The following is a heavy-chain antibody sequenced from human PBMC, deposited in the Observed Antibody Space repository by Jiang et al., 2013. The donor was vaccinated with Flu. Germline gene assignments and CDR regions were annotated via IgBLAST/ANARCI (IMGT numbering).Heavy chain of an antibody. CDR1: GGSVTGYY. Sequence: VQLVESGPGLVKPSETLSLTCTVSGGSVTGYYWSWIRQPPGRGLQWIGYIYYQGNTHYNPSLWSRATISVDTSENQFSLKLTSVTAADTAVYYCARFSSGPAVFDHWGQGTLVAVSS. CDR2: IYYQGNT. V-gene: IGHV4-59*02. D-gene: IGHD3-22*01. J-gene: IGHJ4*02. CDR3: ARFSSGPAVFDH.